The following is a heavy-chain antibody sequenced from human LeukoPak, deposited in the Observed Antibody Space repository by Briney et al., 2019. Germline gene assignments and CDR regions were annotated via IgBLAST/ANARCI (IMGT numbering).Heavy chain of an antibody. V-gene: IGHV1-8*01. D-gene: IGHD1-26*01. CDR2: MNPNSGNT. CDR1: GYTFTSYD. J-gene: IGHJ6*02. CDR3: AGGGARYYGMDV. Sequence: GASVKVSCKASGYTFTSYDINWVRQATGQGLEWMGWMNPNSGNTGYAQKFQGRVTMTRNTSISTAYMELSSLRSEDTAVYYCAGGGARYYGMDVWGQGTTVTVSS.